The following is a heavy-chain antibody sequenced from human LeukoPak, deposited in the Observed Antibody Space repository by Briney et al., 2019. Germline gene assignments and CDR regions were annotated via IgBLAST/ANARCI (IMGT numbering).Heavy chain of an antibody. D-gene: IGHD3-3*01. V-gene: IGHV1-18*01. CDR2: ISAYNGNT. CDR3: ARETFESHYDFWSGYYGRAFDY. J-gene: IGHJ4*02. Sequence: ASVKVSCKASGYTFTSYGISWVRQAPGQGLEWMGWISAYNGNTNYAQKLQGRVTMTTDTSTSTAYMELRSLRSDDTAVYYCARETFESHYDFWSGYYGRAFDYWGQGTLVTVSS. CDR1: GYTFTSYG.